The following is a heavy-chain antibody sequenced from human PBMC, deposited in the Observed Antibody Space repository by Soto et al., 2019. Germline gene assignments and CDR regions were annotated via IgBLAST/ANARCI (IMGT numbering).Heavy chain of an antibody. CDR1: GFTFSDYY. J-gene: IGHJ4*02. CDR3: ATGRLEATILDY. V-gene: IGHV3-11*01. Sequence: GGSLRLSCAASGFTFSDYYMSWIRQAPGKGLEWISYISSSGSSIHYADSVKGRFTISRDNAKNSLYLQMNSLRADDSAVYFCATGRLEATILDYWGQGTQVTVSS. CDR2: ISSSGSSI. D-gene: IGHD1-26*01.